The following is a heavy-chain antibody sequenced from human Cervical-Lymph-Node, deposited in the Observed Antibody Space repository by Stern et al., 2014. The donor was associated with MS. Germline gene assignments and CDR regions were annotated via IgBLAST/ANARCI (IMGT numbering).Heavy chain of an antibody. J-gene: IGHJ6*02. Sequence: QVQLVESGAEVKKPWSSVKVSCKASGGTFSTYPIIWVRQAPGPGLEWMGGIIPVLGTANYAQKFQGRVTITAADSSSTAYMELSSLRSEDTAVYYCASPVTLTVGAMDVWGQGTTITVSS. V-gene: IGHV1-69*01. CDR1: GGTFSTYP. CDR2: IIPVLGTA. D-gene: IGHD4-17*01. CDR3: ASPVTLTVGAMDV.